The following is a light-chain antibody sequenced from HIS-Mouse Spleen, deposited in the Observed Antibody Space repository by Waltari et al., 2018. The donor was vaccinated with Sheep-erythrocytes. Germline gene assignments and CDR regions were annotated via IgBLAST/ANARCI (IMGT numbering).Light chain of an antibody. CDR2: QDG. V-gene: IGLV3-1*01. CDR1: KLGDQY. Sequence: SYELTQPPSVSVSPGQTASIPCPGDKLGDQYACWYEQKPGQPPVLVIYQDGKRPSGIPERFSGSNSGNTATLTISGTQAMDEADYYCQAWDSSTGVVFGGGTKLTVL. CDR3: QAWDSSTGVV. J-gene: IGLJ2*01.